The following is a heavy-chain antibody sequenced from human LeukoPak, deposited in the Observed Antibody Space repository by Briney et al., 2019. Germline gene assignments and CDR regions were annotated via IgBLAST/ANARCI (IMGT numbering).Heavy chain of an antibody. D-gene: IGHD3-22*01. J-gene: IGHJ3*02. CDR2: TYTGGNS. CDR1: GFTVSSIH. V-gene: IGHV3-53*01. Sequence: GGSLRLSCAASGFTVSSIHMVWVRQAPGKGLEWVSVTYTGGNSYYADSVKGRSIISRDISKNTLYLQMNSLRAEDSALYYCARGGRGSAAVVAPRSFDIWGQGTMVTVSS. CDR3: ARGGRGSAAVVAPRSFDI.